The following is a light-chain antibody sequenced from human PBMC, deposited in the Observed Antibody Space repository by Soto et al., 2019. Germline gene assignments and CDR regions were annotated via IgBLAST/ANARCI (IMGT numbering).Light chain of an antibody. CDR3: AAWDDSLNGVVV. V-gene: IGLV1-44*01. CDR2: NSD. CDR1: SSNIGINT. Sequence: QSVLTQPPSASGTPGQRVTVSCSGSSSNIGINTVNWYQHLPGTAPKLLIYNSDQRPSGVPDRISGSKSGTSASLAIGGLQSEDEADYYCAAWDDSLNGVVVFGTGTKLTVL. J-gene: IGLJ1*01.